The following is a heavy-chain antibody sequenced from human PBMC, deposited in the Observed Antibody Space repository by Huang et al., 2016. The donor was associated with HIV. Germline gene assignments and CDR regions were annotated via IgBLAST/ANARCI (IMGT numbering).Heavy chain of an antibody. CDR2: INHIGKT. D-gene: IGHD6-19*01. CDR1: GGSFSGYY. Sequence: QVQLRQWGAGLVTPSETLSLTCAVYGGSFSGYYWTWIRQSPGKGLEWIGEINHIGKTNDQTSLKSRVTISKDTAKNQFSLQLTAVAAADTGVYFCAREKAADSAWYGVYYFDYWGEGALVTVTS. V-gene: IGHV4-34*01. CDR3: AREKAADSAWYGVYYFDY. J-gene: IGHJ4*02.